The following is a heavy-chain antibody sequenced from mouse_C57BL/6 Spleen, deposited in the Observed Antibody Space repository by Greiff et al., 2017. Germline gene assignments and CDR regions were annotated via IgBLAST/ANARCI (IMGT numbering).Heavy chain of an antibody. CDR3: ARQGYGSSNY. V-gene: IGHV1-54*01. CDR2: INPGSGGT. CDR1: GYAFTNYL. D-gene: IGHD1-1*01. Sequence: QVQLQQSGAELVRPGTSVKVSCTASGYAFTNYLLEWVQQRPGQGLEWIGVINPGSGGTNYTETFKGKATLTADPPSSTAYMRRSSQTSEDAAVYVCARQGYGSSNYWGQGTTLTVSS. J-gene: IGHJ2*01.